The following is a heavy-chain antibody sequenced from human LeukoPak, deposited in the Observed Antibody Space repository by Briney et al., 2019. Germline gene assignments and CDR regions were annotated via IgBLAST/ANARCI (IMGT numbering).Heavy chain of an antibody. D-gene: IGHD7-27*01. J-gene: IGHJ4*02. CDR3: AKAGNRGQYYFDY. Sequence: AGGSLRLFCAASGFTFSSYAMSWVRQAPGKGLEWVSAISGSGGSTYYADSVKGRFTISRDNSKNTLYLQMNSLRAEDTAVYYCAKAGNRGQYYFDYWGQGTLVTVSS. V-gene: IGHV3-23*01. CDR1: GFTFSSYA. CDR2: ISGSGGST.